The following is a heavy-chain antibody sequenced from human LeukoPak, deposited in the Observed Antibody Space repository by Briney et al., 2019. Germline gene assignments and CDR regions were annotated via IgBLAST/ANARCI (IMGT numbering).Heavy chain of an antibody. CDR3: ARERNPDYGDYAEYFQH. V-gene: IGHV3-21*01. CDR2: ISSSSSYI. D-gene: IGHD4-17*01. J-gene: IGHJ1*01. Sequence: GGSLRLSCAASGFTFSSYSMNWVRQAPGKGLEWVSSISSSSSYIYYADSVKGRFTISRDNAKNSLYLQINSLRAEDTAVYYCARERNPDYGDYAEYFQHWGQGTLVTVSS. CDR1: GFTFSSYS.